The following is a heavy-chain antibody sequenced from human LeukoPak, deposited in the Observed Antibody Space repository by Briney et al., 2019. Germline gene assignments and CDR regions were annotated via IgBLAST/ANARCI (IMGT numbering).Heavy chain of an antibody. CDR3: AKDFGSSSGYWDDAFDI. D-gene: IGHD3-22*01. CDR2: ISYDGSNK. CDR1: GFTFSSYG. Sequence: PGGSLRLSCAASGFTFSSYGMHLARQAPGKGLEWVAVISYDGSNKYYADSVKGRFTISRDNSKNTLYLQMNSLRAEDTAVYYCAKDFGSSSGYWDDAFDIWGQGTMVTVSS. J-gene: IGHJ3*02. V-gene: IGHV3-30*18.